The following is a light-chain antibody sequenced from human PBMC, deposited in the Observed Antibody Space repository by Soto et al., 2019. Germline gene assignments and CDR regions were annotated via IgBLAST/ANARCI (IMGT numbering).Light chain of an antibody. Sequence: EIVLTQSPGTLSLSPGERATLSCRASQSVSSTYLAWYQQKPGQAPRLLIYGASSRATALPARFSGSGSGTDFTLTISSLEPEDFAVYYCQQRSNWPPSTFGQGTRLEI. CDR3: QQRSNWPPST. CDR1: QSVSSTY. J-gene: IGKJ5*01. V-gene: IGKV3D-20*02. CDR2: GAS.